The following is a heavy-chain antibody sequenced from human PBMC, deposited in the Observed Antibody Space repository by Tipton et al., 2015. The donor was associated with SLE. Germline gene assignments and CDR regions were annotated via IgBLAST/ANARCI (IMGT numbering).Heavy chain of an antibody. V-gene: IGHV4-59*11. D-gene: IGHD6-19*01. CDR1: GGSISSHY. J-gene: IGHJ6*02. CDR3: ARDPGAGNYGMDV. CDR2: IYYSGST. Sequence: TLSLTCTVSGGSISSHYWSWIRQPPGKGLEWIGYIYYSGSTNYNPSLKSRVTISVDTSKNQFSLKLSSVTAADTAVYYCARDPGAGNYGMDVWGQGTTVTVSS.